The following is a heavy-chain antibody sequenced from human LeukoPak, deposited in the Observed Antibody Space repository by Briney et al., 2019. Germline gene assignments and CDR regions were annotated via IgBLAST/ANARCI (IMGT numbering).Heavy chain of an antibody. V-gene: IGHV4-39*07. Sequence: PSETLSLTCTVSGDSISTSNSYWGWIRQPPGKGLEWIGSIYYSGNTYYNASLKSRVTISVDTSKNQFSLKLSSVTAADTAVYYCAKGPSQWHNYYYYYMDVWGKGTTVTISS. J-gene: IGHJ6*03. CDR1: GDSISTSNSY. CDR2: IYYSGNT. D-gene: IGHD6-19*01. CDR3: AKGPSQWHNYYYYYMDV.